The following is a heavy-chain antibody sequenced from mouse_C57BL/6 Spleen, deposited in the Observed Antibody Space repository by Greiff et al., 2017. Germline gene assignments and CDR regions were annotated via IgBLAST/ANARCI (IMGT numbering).Heavy chain of an antibody. CDR2: ISPGDGDT. J-gene: IGHJ3*01. CDR3: ARYGYDPWFAY. V-gene: IGHV1-82*01. D-gene: IGHD2-2*01. CDR1: GYAFSSSW. Sequence: QVQLQQSGPELVKPGASVKISCKASGYAFSSSWMNWVKRRPGKGLEWIGRISPGDGDTNYNGKFKGKATLTADKSSSTAYMQLSSLTSEDSAVYFCARYGYDPWFAYWGQGTLVTVSA.